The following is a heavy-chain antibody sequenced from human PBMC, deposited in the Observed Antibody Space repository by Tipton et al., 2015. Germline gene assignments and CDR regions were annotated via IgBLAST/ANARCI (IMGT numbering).Heavy chain of an antibody. CDR2: INHSGSI. J-gene: IGHJ5*02. D-gene: IGHD5-12*01. CDR3: AREKGYRGWFDP. CDR1: GGSFSGYY. Sequence: GLVKPSETLSLTCAVYGGSFSGYYWTWIRQPPGKGLEWIGEINHSGSINYNPSLESRVNISVDTSKNQFSLRLTSVTAADTAVYYCAREKGYRGWFDPWGQGTLVTVSS. V-gene: IGHV4-34*01.